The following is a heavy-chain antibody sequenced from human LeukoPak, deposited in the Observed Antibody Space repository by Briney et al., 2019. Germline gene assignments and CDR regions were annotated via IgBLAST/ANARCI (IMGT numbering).Heavy chain of an antibody. J-gene: IGHJ4*02. CDR1: GGSISSGGYY. CDR2: IYYSGST. D-gene: IGHD6-19*01. Sequence: SETLSLTCTVSGGSISSGGYYWSWIRQHPGKGLEWIGYIYYSGSTYYNPSLKSRVTISVDTSKNQFSLKLSSVTAADTAVYYCARSSYSSGWYLNYFDYWGQGTLVTVSS. V-gene: IGHV4-61*08. CDR3: ARSSYSSGWYLNYFDY.